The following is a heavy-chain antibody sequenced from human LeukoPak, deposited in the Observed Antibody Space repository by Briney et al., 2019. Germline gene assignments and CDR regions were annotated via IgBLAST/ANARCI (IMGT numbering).Heavy chain of an antibody. V-gene: IGHV3-7*01. CDR2: IKHDGSEK. Sequence: QAGGSLRLSCAASGFIFTNYFMSWVRQAPGKGLEWVAGIKHDGSEKYYVDSVRGRFTISRDNTMNSLYLQMSSLRAEDTAVYYCATDRGWRTSGYYLYYFEYWGQGTLVTVSS. CDR3: ATDRGWRTSGYYLYYFEY. J-gene: IGHJ4*02. CDR1: GFIFTNYF. D-gene: IGHD3-3*01.